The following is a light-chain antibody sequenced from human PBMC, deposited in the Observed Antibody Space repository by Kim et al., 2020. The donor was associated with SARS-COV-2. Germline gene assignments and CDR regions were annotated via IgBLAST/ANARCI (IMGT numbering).Light chain of an antibody. J-gene: IGLJ2*01. Sequence: SYELTQPPSVSVSPGQTASITCSGDKLGDKYACWYQQKPGQSPVLVIYQDSKRPSGIPERFSGSNSGNTATLTISGTPAMDEADYYCQAWDSSTVVFGGGPQVP. CDR2: QDS. CDR3: QAWDSSTVV. V-gene: IGLV3-1*01. CDR1: KLGDKY.